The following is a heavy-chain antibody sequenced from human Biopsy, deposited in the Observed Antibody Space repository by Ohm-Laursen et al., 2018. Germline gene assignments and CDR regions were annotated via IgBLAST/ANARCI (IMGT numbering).Heavy chain of an antibody. J-gene: IGHJ2*01. Sequence: SETLSLTCAVSGGSIGGGEYYWNWIRQHPGKGLEWIGLISYSGTTFYNPSIESLLTISIDTSKNHFSLNLRSVTAADTAVYYCARGVPHYDGSGFPLAGYWYFDLWGRGTLVTVSS. CDR3: ARGVPHYDGSGFPLAGYWYFDL. V-gene: IGHV4-31*01. CDR2: ISYSGTT. CDR1: GGSIGGGEYY. D-gene: IGHD3-22*01.